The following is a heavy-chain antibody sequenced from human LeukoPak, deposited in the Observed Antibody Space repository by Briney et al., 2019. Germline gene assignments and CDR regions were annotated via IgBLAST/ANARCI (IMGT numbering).Heavy chain of an antibody. CDR1: GGTFSSYA. D-gene: IGHD3-3*01. CDR2: IIPILGIA. V-gene: IGHV1-69*04. CDR3: ARAPYYDFWSGYDFDY. J-gene: IGHJ4*02. Sequence: ASVKVSCKASGGTFSSYAISWVRQAPGQGLEWMGRIIPILGIANYAQKFQGGVTITADKSTSTAYMELSSLRSEDTAVYYCARAPYYDFWSGYDFDYWGQGTLVTVSS.